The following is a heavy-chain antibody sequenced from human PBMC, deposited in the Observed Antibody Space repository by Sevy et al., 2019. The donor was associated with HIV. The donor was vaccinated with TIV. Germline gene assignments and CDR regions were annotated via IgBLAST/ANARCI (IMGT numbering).Heavy chain of an antibody. CDR3: ARLGASSFAYYYYYGMDV. CDR1: GFTFSSYW. J-gene: IGHJ6*02. V-gene: IGHV3-74*01. CDR2: INSDGSST. Sequence: GGSLRLSCAASGFTFSSYWMHWVRQAPGKGLVWVSRINSDGSSTSYADSVKGRFTISRDNAKNTLYLQMNSLRAEDTAVYYCARLGASSFAYYYYYGMDVWGQGTTVTVSS. D-gene: IGHD3-10*01.